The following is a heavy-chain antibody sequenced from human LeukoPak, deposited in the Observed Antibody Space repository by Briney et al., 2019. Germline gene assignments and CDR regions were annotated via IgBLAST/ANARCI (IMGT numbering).Heavy chain of an antibody. CDR3: ARDKGDYDTSGSLFVF. D-gene: IGHD3-22*01. CDR1: GFTFSSYA. V-gene: IGHV3-23*01. Sequence: GGSLRLSCAASGFTFSSYAMSWVRQAPGKGLEWVSAISGSGGSTYYADSVKGRFTIFRDNAKNSLYLQMNSLRAEDTAVYYCARDKGDYDTSGSLFVFGGQGTLVTVSS. J-gene: IGHJ4*02. CDR2: ISGSGGST.